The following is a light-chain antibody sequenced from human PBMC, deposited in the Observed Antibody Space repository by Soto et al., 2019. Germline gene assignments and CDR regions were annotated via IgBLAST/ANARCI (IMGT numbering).Light chain of an antibody. Sequence: EIVMTQSPATLSVSPGERATLSCRASQTVNNNLAWYQQKPGQAPRLLIYGASARATGIPARFSCSGSGTEFTLTISSLQSEDFAVYYCHQYNNWPLTFGGGTKVEIK. CDR3: HQYNNWPLT. J-gene: IGKJ4*01. CDR1: QTVNNN. CDR2: GAS. V-gene: IGKV3-15*01.